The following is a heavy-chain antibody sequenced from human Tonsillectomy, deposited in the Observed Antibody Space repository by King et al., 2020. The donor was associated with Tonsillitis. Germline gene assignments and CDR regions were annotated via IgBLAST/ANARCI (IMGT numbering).Heavy chain of an antibody. D-gene: IGHD3-9*01. Sequence: VQLVESGGGLVQPGGSLRLSCAASGFTFSSYAMSWVRQAPGKGLEWVSVIYSGGSSTYYADSVKGRFTISRDNSKNTLYLQMNSLRAEDTAVYYCAKDSPLYCILTGYYHPNPFDYWGQGTLVTVSS. CDR1: GFTFSSYA. CDR2: IYSGGSST. J-gene: IGHJ4*02. CDR3: AKDSPLYCILTGYYHPNPFDY. V-gene: IGHV3-23*03.